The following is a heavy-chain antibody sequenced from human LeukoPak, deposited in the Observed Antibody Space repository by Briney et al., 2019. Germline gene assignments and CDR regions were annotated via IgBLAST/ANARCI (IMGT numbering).Heavy chain of an antibody. CDR1: GFTFSNYG. CDR2: ISSDGTNK. Sequence: GGSLRLSCAASGFTFSNYGMHWVRQAPGKGLEWVAVISSDGTNKYYADSVKGRFTISRDNSKNTLYLQMNSLRAEDTAVYYCARGLPAGRYYDRDFIFDYWGQGTLVTVSS. J-gene: IGHJ4*02. D-gene: IGHD3-22*01. V-gene: IGHV3-30*03. CDR3: ARGLPAGRYYDRDFIFDY.